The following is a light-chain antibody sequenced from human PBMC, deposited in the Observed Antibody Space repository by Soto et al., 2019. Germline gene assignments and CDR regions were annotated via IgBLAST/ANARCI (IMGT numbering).Light chain of an antibody. Sequence: QSVLTQPPSVSGTPGQRVTISCTGSSSNIGAGYDVHWYQQLPGTAPKLLIYGNNNRPSGVPDRFSGSKSGTSASLVITGLQSEDEADYYCQSYDSSLSAHVVFGGGTKVTVL. CDR1: SSNIGAGYD. CDR3: QSYDSSLSAHVV. CDR2: GNN. V-gene: IGLV1-40*01. J-gene: IGLJ2*01.